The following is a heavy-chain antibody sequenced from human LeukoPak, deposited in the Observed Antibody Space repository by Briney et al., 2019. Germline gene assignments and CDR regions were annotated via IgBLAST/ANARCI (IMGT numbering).Heavy chain of an antibody. V-gene: IGHV1-69*04. Sequence: SVKVSCKTSGGTFSSSAITWVRQASGQGLEWMGRIIPVLNITTYAQKFQGRVTITADTSSSTVYMELSSLRSEETAVYYCAKDQGLTAPPPYGLDVWGQGTTVIVSS. CDR1: GGTFSSSA. CDR3: AKDQGLTAPPPYGLDV. J-gene: IGHJ6*02. CDR2: IIPVLNIT. D-gene: IGHD5-18*01.